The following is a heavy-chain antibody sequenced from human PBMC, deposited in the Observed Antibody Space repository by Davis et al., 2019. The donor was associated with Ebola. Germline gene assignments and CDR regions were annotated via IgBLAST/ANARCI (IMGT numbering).Heavy chain of an antibody. D-gene: IGHD1-14*01. CDR1: VYTFTGYY. CDR2: INPSGGST. CDR3: ARGRRGTGAYFDY. V-gene: IGHV1-46*01. J-gene: IGHJ4*02. Sequence: SVPVPRLASVYTFTGYYTHWLRQAPGQGLEWMGRINPSGGSTSYAQKFQGRVTMTRDTSISTAYMELSSLRSEDTAVYYCARGRRGTGAYFDYWGQGTLVTVSS.